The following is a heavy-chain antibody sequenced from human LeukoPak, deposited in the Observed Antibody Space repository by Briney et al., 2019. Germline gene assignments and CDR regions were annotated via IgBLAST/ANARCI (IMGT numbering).Heavy chain of an antibody. J-gene: IGHJ4*02. Sequence: SCKASGYTFTAYYMHWVRQAPGQGLEWVAAISYDGSTKYYADSVKGRFTISRDNSKITLYLQINSLRAEDTAVYHCARGRDTSGYSALFYWGQGTLVTVSS. V-gene: IGHV3-30*16. D-gene: IGHD3-22*01. CDR3: ARGRDTSGYSALFY. CDR2: ISYDGSTK. CDR1: GYTFTAYY.